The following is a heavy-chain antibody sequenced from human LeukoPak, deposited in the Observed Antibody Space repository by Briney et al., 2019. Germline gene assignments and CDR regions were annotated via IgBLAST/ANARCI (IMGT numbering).Heavy chain of an antibody. Sequence: SETLSLTCAVYGGSFSSYYWSWIRQPPGKGLEWIGEINHSGSTNYNPSLKSRVTISVDTSKNQFSLKLSSVTAADTAVYYCARYDSSGYYPDAFDIWGQGTMVTVSS. CDR1: GGSFSSYY. CDR2: INHSGST. D-gene: IGHD3-22*01. J-gene: IGHJ3*02. CDR3: ARYDSSGYYPDAFDI. V-gene: IGHV4-34*01.